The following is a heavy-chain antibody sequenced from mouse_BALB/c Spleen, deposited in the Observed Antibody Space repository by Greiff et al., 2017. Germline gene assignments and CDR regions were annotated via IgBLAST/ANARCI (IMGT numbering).Heavy chain of an antibody. CDR1: GDSITSGY. CDR3: SRRYGYPPYAMDY. V-gene: IGHV3-8*02. J-gene: IGHJ4*01. Sequence: EVKLMESGPSLVKPSQTLSLTCSVTGDSITSGYWNWIRKFPGNKLEYMGYISYSGSTYYNPSLKSRISITRDTSKNPYYLQLNSVTTADTATYFCSRRYGYPPYAMDYWGQGTSVTVSS. CDR2: ISYSGST. D-gene: IGHD1-2*01.